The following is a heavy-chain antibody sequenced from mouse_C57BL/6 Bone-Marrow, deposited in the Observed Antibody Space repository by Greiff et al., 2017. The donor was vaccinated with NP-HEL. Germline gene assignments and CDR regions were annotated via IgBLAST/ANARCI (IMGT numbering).Heavy chain of an antibody. D-gene: IGHD1-1*01. Sequence: VQLQQSGAELVRPGASVKLSCTASGFNIKDDYMHWVKQRPEQGLEWIGWIDPENGDTEYASKFQGKATITADTSSNTAYLQLSSLTSEDTAVYYCTPWGYYGTRFAYGGQGTLVTVSA. CDR1: GFNIKDDY. V-gene: IGHV14-4*01. CDR2: IDPENGDT. J-gene: IGHJ3*01. CDR3: TPWGYYGTRFAY.